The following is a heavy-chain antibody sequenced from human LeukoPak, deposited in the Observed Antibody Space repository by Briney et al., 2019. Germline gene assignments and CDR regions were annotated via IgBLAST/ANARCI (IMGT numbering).Heavy chain of an antibody. V-gene: IGHV3-23*01. CDR1: GFTFSSYA. CDR3: AKVVLGSGRSLYYYYGMDV. Sequence: PGGSLRLSCAASGFTFSSYAMSWVRQAPGKGLEWVSAISGSGGSTYYADSVKGRFTISRDNSKNTLYLQMNSLRTEDTALYYCAKVVLGSGRSLYYYYGMDVWGQGTTVTVSS. J-gene: IGHJ6*02. CDR2: ISGSGGST. D-gene: IGHD3-10*01.